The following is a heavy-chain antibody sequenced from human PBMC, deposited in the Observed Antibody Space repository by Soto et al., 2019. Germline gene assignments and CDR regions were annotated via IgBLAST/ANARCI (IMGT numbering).Heavy chain of an antibody. CDR3: ARDLGGFPDY. CDR2: ISAHNGNT. J-gene: IGHJ4*02. V-gene: IGHV1-18*01. Sequence: ASVKVSCKASGYTFTSYGISRVRQAPGQGLEWMGWISAHNGNTKYEQKLQGRVTMTTDTSTSTAYMELRSLRSDDTAVYYCARDLGGFPDYWGQGTLVTVSS. CDR1: GYTFTSYG. D-gene: IGHD5-12*01.